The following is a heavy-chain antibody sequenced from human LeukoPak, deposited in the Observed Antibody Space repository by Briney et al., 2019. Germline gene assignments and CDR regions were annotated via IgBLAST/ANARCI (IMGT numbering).Heavy chain of an antibody. CDR2: IRSKANSYAT. CDR1: GFTFSGSA. CDR3: TRRGGSGSYPYDY. D-gene: IGHD3-10*01. V-gene: IGHV3-73*01. Sequence: GGSLRLSCAASGFTFSGSAMHWVRQASGKGLEWVGRIRSKANSYATAYAASVKGRFTISRDDSKNTAYLQMSSLKTEDTAVYYCTRRGGSGSYPYDYWGQGTLVTVSS. J-gene: IGHJ4*02.